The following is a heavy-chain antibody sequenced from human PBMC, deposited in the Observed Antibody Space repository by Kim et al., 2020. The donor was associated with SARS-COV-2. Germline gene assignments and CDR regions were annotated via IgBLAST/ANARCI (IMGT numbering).Heavy chain of an antibody. D-gene: IGHD3-10*01. Sequence: YSQKFQGGVTITRDTSASTAYMELSSLRSEDTAVYYCARGIGAVYYYFDYWGQGTLVTVSS. CDR3: ARGIGAVYYYFDY. J-gene: IGHJ4*02. V-gene: IGHV1-3*01.